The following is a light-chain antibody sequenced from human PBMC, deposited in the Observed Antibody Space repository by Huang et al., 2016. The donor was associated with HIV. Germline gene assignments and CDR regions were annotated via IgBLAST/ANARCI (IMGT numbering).Light chain of an antibody. CDR2: SSS. Sequence: DVQMTQSPSSLSASVGDRVSITCRASQSIAGYLHWYQQKPGRAPTLLIYSSSILQSGVPSRFSGSGSGTDFTLTISSLQPEDFATYYCQQSYFTPRTFGQGTKVEIK. CDR1: QSIAGY. J-gene: IGKJ1*01. V-gene: IGKV1-39*01. CDR3: QQSYFTPRT.